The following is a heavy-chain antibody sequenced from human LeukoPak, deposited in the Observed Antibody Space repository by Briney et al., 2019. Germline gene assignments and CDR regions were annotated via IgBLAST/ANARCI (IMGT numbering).Heavy chain of an antibody. CDR3: ARGGRLVRYYYYYYYMDV. CDR2: ISQNGDS. D-gene: IGHD2-8*02. Sequence: SETLSLTCGVSGGSLSFYYWSWIRQSPGKGLEWIAEISQNGDSNYNMSLKSRVTISLDKSKNQVSLKLNSVTAADTAVYYCARGGRLVRYYYYYYYMDVWGKGTTVTISS. CDR1: GGSLSFYY. J-gene: IGHJ6*03. V-gene: IGHV4-34*01.